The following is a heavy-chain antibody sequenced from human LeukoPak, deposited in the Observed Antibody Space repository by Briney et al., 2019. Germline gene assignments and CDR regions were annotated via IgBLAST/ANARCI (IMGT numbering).Heavy chain of an antibody. J-gene: IGHJ4*02. CDR3: ARDRSLDY. CDR2: ISSSSSYI. CDR1: GFTFSSYS. Sequence: GGSLRLSCAASGFTFSSYSMNWVRQAPGKGLEWVSSISSSSSYIYYADSVKGRFTISRDNSKNTLYLQMNSLRGEDTAVYYCARDRSLDYWGQGTLVTVSS. D-gene: IGHD6-19*01. V-gene: IGHV3-21*01.